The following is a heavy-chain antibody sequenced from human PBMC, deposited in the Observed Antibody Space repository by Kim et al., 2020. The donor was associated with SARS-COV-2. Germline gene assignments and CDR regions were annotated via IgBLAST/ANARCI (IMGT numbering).Heavy chain of an antibody. D-gene: IGHD2-21*02. CDR2: ISGDGGST. Sequence: GGSLRLSCAASGFTFDDYAMHWVRQAPGKGLEWVSLISGDGGSTYYADSVKGRFTISRDNSKNSLYLQMNSLRTEDTALYYCAKDGGNIVVVTAKGGFDYWGQGTLVTVSS. V-gene: IGHV3-43*02. CDR1: GFTFDDYA. CDR3: AKDGGNIVVVTAKGGFDY. J-gene: IGHJ4*02.